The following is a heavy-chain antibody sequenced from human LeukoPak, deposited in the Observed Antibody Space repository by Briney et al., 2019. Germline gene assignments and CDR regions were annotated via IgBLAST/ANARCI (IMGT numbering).Heavy chain of an antibody. CDR1: GFTFISYA. CDR3: AKAYVDTTYFDS. Sequence: PGGSLRLSCAASGFTFISYAMGWVRQAPGKGLEWVSAISGSGDTTYSADSVRGRFTISRDNSKNTLFLQMNSLRAEDTAVYYCAKAYVDTTYFDSWGQGTLVTVSS. J-gene: IGHJ4*02. CDR2: ISGSGDTT. D-gene: IGHD5-18*01. V-gene: IGHV3-23*01.